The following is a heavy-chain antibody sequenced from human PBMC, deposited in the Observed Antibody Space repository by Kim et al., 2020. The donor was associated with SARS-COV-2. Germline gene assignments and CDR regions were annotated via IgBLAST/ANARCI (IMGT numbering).Heavy chain of an antibody. Sequence: ASVKVSCKASGYTFTSYYMHWVRQAPGQGLEWMGIINPSGGSTSYAQKFQGRVTMTRDTSTSTVYMELSSLRSEDTAVYYCARDQKLLWFGELPTYTYYYYGMDVWGQGTTVTVSS. J-gene: IGHJ6*02. CDR3: ARDQKLLWFGELPTYTYYYYGMDV. V-gene: IGHV1-46*01. CDR1: GYTFTSYY. D-gene: IGHD3-10*01. CDR2: INPSGGST.